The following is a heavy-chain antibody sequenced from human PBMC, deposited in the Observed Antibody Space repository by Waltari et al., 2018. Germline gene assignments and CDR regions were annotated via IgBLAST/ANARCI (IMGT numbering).Heavy chain of an antibody. D-gene: IGHD1-7*01. J-gene: IGHJ2*01. CDR1: GGSISSSY. CDR3: ARTLGTPKYWYFYL. V-gene: IGHV4-59*01. CDR2: LSYSGST. Sequence: QVQLQESGPGLVKPSENLSLTCTVYGGSISSSYWSWIRQTPGQGLEWIGYLSYSGSTNSTHSPESRVTISVHTSKNQFALELSSVTAADTAVYYCARTLGTPKYWYFYLWGRGTLVTVSS.